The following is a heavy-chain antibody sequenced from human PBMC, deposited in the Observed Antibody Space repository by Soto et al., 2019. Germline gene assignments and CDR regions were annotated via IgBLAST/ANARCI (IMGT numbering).Heavy chain of an antibody. CDR1: GGSISSYY. J-gene: IGHJ5*02. CDR2: IYTSGST. V-gene: IGHV4-4*07. Sequence: PSETLSLTCTVSGGSISSYYWSWIRQPAGKGLEWIGRIYTSGSTNYNPSLKSRVTMSVDTSKNQFSLKLSSVTAADTAVYYCARGRVYCSGGSCYSDWFDPWGQGTQVTVSS. CDR3: ARGRVYCSGGSCYSDWFDP. D-gene: IGHD2-15*01.